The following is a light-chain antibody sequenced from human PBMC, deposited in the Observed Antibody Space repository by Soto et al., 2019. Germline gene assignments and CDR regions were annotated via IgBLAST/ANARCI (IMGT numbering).Light chain of an antibody. V-gene: IGLV2-11*01. Sequence: LTQPRSVSGSPGQSVTISCTGTSSDVGGYNYVSWYQQHPGKAPKLMIYDVSKRPSGVPDRFSGSKSGNTASLTISGLQAEDEADYYCCSYAGSYSYVFGTGTKV. CDR3: CSYAGSYSYV. J-gene: IGLJ1*01. CDR1: SSDVGGYNY. CDR2: DVS.